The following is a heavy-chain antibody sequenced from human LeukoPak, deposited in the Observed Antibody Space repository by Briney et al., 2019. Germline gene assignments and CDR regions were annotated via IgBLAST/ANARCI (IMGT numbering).Heavy chain of an antibody. CDR2: IYTSGST. D-gene: IGHD2-21*01. J-gene: IGHJ2*01. V-gene: IGHV4-61*02. CDR3: ARLRVGSDYSMDWYFDL. Sequence: PSQTLSLTCTVSGGSISSGSYYWSWIRQPAGKGLEWIGRIYTSGSTNYNPSLKSRVTISVDTSKNQFSLKLSSVTAADTAVYYCARLRVGSDYSMDWYFDLWGRGTLVTVSS. CDR1: GGSISSGSYY.